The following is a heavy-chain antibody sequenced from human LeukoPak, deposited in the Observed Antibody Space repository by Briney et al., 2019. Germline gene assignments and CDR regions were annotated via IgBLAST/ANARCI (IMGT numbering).Heavy chain of an antibody. CDR3: ARRDSSSWSFDY. D-gene: IGHD6-13*01. CDR2: SSGYNGNT. J-gene: IGHJ4*02. CDR1: GYTFTSYG. Sequence: ASVKVSCKASGYTFTSYGISWVRQAPGQGLEWMGWSSGYNGNTKYAQKPQGRVSMTTDTSTSTAYMELRSLRSDDTAVYYCARRDSSSWSFDYWGQGTLVTVSS. V-gene: IGHV1-18*01.